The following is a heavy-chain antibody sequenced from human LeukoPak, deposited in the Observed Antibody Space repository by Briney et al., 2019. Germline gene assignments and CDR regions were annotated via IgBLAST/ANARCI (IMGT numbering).Heavy chain of an antibody. Sequence: ASVKVSCKASGGTFSSYAISWVRQAPGQGLEWMGWINPNSGGTNYAQKFQGRVTMTRDTSISTAYMELSRLRSDDTAVYYCARGGDSSGYYDDAFDIWGQGTMVTVSS. J-gene: IGHJ3*02. V-gene: IGHV1-2*02. CDR1: GGTFSSYA. CDR3: ARGGDSSGYYDDAFDI. D-gene: IGHD3-22*01. CDR2: INPNSGGT.